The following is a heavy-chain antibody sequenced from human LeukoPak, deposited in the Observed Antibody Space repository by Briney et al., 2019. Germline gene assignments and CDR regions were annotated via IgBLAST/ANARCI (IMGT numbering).Heavy chain of an antibody. D-gene: IGHD3-10*01. CDR3: ARSLMVRGVSPFDY. V-gene: IGHV3-23*01. CDR2: ISGSGGST. Sequence: GGSLRLSCAASGFTFSSYAMSWVRQAPGKGLEWVSAISGSGGSTYYADSVKGRFTISRDNSKNTLYLQMNSLRAEDTAVYYCARSLMVRGVSPFDYWGQGTLVTVSS. J-gene: IGHJ4*02. CDR1: GFTFSSYA.